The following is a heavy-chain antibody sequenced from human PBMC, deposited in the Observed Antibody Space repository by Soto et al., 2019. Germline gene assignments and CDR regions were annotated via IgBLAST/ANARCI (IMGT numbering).Heavy chain of an antibody. CDR3: ARMDGYSGYEDHDY. Sequence: QVQLVQSGAEVKKPGSSVKVSCKASGGTFSSYAISWVRQAPGQGLEWMGGIIPIFGTANYAQKFQGRVTITADEXXXXXXXXXXXXXXEXTAVYYCARMDGYSGYEDHDYWGQGTLVTVSS. V-gene: IGHV1-69*01. CDR2: IIPIFGTA. D-gene: IGHD5-12*01. CDR1: GGTFSSYA. J-gene: IGHJ4*02.